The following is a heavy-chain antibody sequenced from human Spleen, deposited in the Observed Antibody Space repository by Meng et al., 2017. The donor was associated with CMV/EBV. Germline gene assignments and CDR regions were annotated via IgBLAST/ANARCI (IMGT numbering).Heavy chain of an antibody. J-gene: IGHJ6*02. D-gene: IGHD2-8*02. V-gene: IGHV3-43D*03. CDR3: ARPVGYCAATNCWGYGMDV. CDR1: FDDYT. Sequence: FDDYTMHWVRQAPGKGLEWVSLITWDGGSTYYAGSVRGRFTVSRDNSKNSLFLQMHSLRPEDTAVYFCARPVGYCAATNCWGYGMDVWGQGTTVTVSS. CDR2: ITWDGGST.